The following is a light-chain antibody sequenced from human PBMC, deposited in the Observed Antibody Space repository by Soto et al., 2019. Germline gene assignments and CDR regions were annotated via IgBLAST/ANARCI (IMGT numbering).Light chain of an antibody. CDR1: QSINSY. CDR2: VAS. J-gene: IGKJ2*01. CDR3: QQSYSVPYT. Sequence: DIQMTQSPPSLSAFVGDRVTITCRASQSINSYLSWYQQKPGKAPDLLIYVASSLQSGVPSRFSGSGSGTDFTLTISSLQPEDSATYYCQQSYSVPYTFGQGTKMEIK. V-gene: IGKV1-39*01.